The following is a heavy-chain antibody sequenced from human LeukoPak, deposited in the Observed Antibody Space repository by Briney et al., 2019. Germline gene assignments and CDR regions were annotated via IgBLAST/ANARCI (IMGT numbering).Heavy chain of an antibody. CDR1: GYTFTGYY. D-gene: IGHD3-22*01. Sequence: ASEKVSCKASGYTFTGYYMHWVRQAPGQGLEWMGWINPNSGGTNYAQKFQGRVTMTRDTSISTAYMELSRLRSDDTAVYYCARRTYDSSGYYYYYYYMDVWGKGTTVTVSS. CDR3: ARRTYDSSGYYYYYYYMDV. J-gene: IGHJ6*03. CDR2: INPNSGGT. V-gene: IGHV1-2*02.